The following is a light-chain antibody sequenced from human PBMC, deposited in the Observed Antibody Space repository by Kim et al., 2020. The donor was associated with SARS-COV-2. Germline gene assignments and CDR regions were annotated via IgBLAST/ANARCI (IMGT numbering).Light chain of an antibody. J-gene: IGKJ3*01. CDR1: SCVSSY. CDR2: DPS. V-gene: IGKV3-11*01. Sequence: SSAGDTATLACGASSCVSSYFAWYQQKPGPAPRVLIYDPSGGPSGIPARFSGSGSGTDFTLTISSLQPEDFAIYYCQQTPDWPFTFGPGTNVDIK. CDR3: QQTPDWPFT.